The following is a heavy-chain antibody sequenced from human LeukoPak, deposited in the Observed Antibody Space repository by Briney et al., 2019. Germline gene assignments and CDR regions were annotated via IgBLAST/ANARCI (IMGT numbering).Heavy chain of an antibody. Sequence: ASVKVSCKASGYIFTDYYMHWVRQAPGQELGWMGRINPNSGGTNYAQKFQGRVTMTRDTSISTAYMELSRLRSDDTAVYYCARVDAFDIWGQGTMVTVSS. CDR3: ARVDAFDI. CDR2: INPNSGGT. J-gene: IGHJ3*02. V-gene: IGHV1/OR15-1*04. CDR1: GYIFTDYY.